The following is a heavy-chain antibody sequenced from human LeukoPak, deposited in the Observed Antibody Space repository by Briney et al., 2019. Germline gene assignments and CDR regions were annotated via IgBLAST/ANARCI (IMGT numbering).Heavy chain of an antibody. D-gene: IGHD3-10*01. CDR3: ASRMVRGGPFDY. V-gene: IGHV3-23*01. CDR2: ISGSGGST. J-gene: IGHJ4*02. CDR1: GFTFNNYA. Sequence: GGSLRLSCTAAGFTFNNYAMSWVRQAPGKGLEWVSAISGSGGSTYYADSVKGRFTISRDNSKNTLYLQMNSLRAEDTAVYYCASRMVRGGPFDYWGQGTLVTVSS.